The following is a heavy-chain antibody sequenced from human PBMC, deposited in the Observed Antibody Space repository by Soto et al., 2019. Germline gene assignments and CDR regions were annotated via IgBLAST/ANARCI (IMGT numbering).Heavy chain of an antibody. V-gene: IGHV3-11*06. Sequence: PGGSLRLSCAASGFTFSDYYMSWIRQAPGKGLEWVSYISSSSSYTNYADSVKGRFTISRDNAKNSLCLQMNSLRAEDTAVYYCARDGAIFGFDPWGQGTMVTVYS. D-gene: IGHD3-16*01. CDR1: GFTFSDYY. CDR3: ARDGAIFGFDP. J-gene: IGHJ5*02. CDR2: ISSSSSYT.